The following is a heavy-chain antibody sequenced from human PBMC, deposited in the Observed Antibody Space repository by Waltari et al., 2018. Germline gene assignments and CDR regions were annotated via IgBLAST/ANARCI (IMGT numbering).Heavy chain of an antibody. J-gene: IGHJ6*02. D-gene: IGHD2-15*01. CDR2: IKTDGSGT. CDR1: GFTFSNFF. Sequence: EGQLVESGGDLVQPGGSLRLSCAASGFTFSNFFMHWVRQAPGKGLEWVSRIKTDGSGTTYADSVQSRFTIARDNANNTLYLQMNSLRAEDSAIYYCANHRPGGLGMEVWGPGTTVTVSS. CDR3: ANHRPGGLGMEV. V-gene: IGHV3-74*03.